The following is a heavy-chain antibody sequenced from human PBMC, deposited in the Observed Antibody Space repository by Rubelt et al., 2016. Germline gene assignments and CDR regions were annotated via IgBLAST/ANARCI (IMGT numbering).Heavy chain of an antibody. CDR2: IYYTGTT. J-gene: IGHJ3*02. CDR1: GGSISGYF. D-gene: IGHD6-13*01. Sequence: QVQLQESGPGLVKPSETLSLTCTVSGGSISGYFWSWIRQPPGKELEWIGYIYYTGTTNHSPSLKSRVTISVDTSKNQYSLGLRSITAADRAVYYCARHVGSSWYWAFDIWGQGTMVTVSS. CDR3: ARHVGSSWYWAFDI. V-gene: IGHV4-59*08.